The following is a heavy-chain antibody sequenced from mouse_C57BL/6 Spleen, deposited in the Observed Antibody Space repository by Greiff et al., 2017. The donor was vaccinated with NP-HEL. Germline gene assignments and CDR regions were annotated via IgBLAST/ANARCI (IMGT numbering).Heavy chain of an antibody. Sequence: QVQLKESGPELVKPGASVKISCKASGYAFSSSWMNWVKLRPGKGLEWIGRIYPGDGDTNYNGKFKGKATLTADKSSSTAYMQLSSLTSEDSAVYFCARRRGEYYFDYWGQGTTLTVSS. V-gene: IGHV1-82*01. CDR3: ARRRGEYYFDY. CDR2: IYPGDGDT. CDR1: GYAFSSSW. J-gene: IGHJ2*01.